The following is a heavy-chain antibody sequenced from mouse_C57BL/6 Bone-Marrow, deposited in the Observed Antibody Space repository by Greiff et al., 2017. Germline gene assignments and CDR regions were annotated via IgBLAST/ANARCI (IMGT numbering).Heavy chain of an antibody. J-gene: IGHJ2*01. Sequence: VQLQQSGAELAKPGASVKLSCKASGYTFTSYWMHWVKQRPGQGLEWIGYINPSSGYTKYNQKFKDQATLTADKSTSTAYMQLNSLTDEDSAVYYCANSYGSSYFDYWDQGTTLTVT. CDR1: GYTFTSYW. D-gene: IGHD1-1*01. CDR2: INPSSGYT. CDR3: ANSYGSSYFDY. V-gene: IGHV1-7*01.